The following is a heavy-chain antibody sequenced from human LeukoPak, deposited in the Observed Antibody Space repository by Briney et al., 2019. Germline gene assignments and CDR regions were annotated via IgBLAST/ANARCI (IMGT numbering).Heavy chain of an antibody. D-gene: IGHD3-22*01. V-gene: IGHV1-8*02. CDR3: ARWGGYSSGYDYNFDY. J-gene: IGHJ4*02. Sequence: ASVKVSCKASGYTFTSYGINWVRQATGQGLEWMGWMNPNSGNTGYAQKFQGRVTMTRNTSISTAYMELSSLRSEDTAVYYCARWGGYSSGYDYNFDYWGQGTLVTVSS. CDR2: MNPNSGNT. CDR1: GYTFTSYG.